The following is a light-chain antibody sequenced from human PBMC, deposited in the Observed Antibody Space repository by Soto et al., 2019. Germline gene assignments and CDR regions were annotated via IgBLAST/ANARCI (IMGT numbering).Light chain of an antibody. CDR2: DVS. CDR3: ISYTTSSTLYVV. Sequence: QSALTQPASVSGSPGQSITISCTGTSSDVGGYNYVSWYQQHPGKAPKHMIYDVSNRPSGVSNRFSVSKSGNTDSLTISGLRAEDEDEYYSISYTTSSTLYVVFGGGTKLTVL. V-gene: IGLV2-14*01. J-gene: IGLJ2*01. CDR1: SSDVGGYNY.